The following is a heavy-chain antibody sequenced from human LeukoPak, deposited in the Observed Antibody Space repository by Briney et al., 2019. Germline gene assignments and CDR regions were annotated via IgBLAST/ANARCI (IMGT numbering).Heavy chain of an antibody. D-gene: IGHD3-3*01. V-gene: IGHV3-23*01. J-gene: IGHJ4*02. CDR1: GFSFSVYA. Sequence: GGSLRLSCAASGFSFSVYAMSWVRQAPGKGLEWVSSISGSAGRTYYTNSVKGRFTISRENFKNTVILEMNNLGAEDTALYYCAKGGQDYDFWRFDYWGQGNLVIVSS. CDR3: AKGGQDYDFWRFDY. CDR2: ISGSAGRT.